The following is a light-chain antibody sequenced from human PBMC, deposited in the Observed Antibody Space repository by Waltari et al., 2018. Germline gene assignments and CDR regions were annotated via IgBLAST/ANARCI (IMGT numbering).Light chain of an antibody. V-gene: IGLV2-14*03. CDR1: SRYVGGYND. Sequence: HSALTQPASVSGSPGKSITISCTGTSRYVGGYNDVSWYQQHPGKAPKPMIFDVSNRPSGVSSRFSGSKSGNTASLTISGLQAEDEADYYCSSYVSSDTLELFGGGTSLTVL. CDR2: DVS. CDR3: SSYVSSDTLEL. J-gene: IGLJ2*01.